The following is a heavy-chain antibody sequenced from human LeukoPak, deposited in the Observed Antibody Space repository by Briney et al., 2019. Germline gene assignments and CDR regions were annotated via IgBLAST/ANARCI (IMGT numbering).Heavy chain of an antibody. CDR1: GGTFSSYA. CDR2: IIPIFGTA. CDR3: ARIYGSGSVYYYYYGMDV. V-gene: IGHV1-69*13. D-gene: IGHD3-10*01. Sequence: SVKVSCKASGGTFSSYAISWVRQAPGQGLEWMGGIIPIFGTANYAQKFQGRVTITADESTSTAYMELSSLRSEDTAVYYCARIYGSGSVYYYYYGMDVWGQGTTVTVSS. J-gene: IGHJ6*02.